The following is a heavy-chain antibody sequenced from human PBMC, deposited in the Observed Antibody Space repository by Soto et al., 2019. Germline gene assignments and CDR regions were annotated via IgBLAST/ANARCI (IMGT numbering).Heavy chain of an antibody. CDR2: IWYDGSNK. V-gene: IGHV3-33*01. Sequence: PGGSLRLSCAASGFTFSSYGMHWVRQAPGKGLEWVAVIWYDGSNKYYADSVKGRFTISRDNSKNTLYLQMNSLRAEDTAVYYCARDKVAVAGKVGVNVWDPANYYYYYGMDVWGQGTTVTVSS. D-gene: IGHD6-19*01. CDR1: GFTFSSYG. CDR3: ARDKVAVAGKVGVNVWDPANYYYYYGMDV. J-gene: IGHJ6*02.